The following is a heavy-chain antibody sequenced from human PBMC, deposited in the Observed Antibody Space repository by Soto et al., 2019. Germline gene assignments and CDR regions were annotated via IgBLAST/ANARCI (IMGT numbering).Heavy chain of an antibody. D-gene: IGHD2-2*01. CDR2: TRNKANSYTT. CDR3: ARVPPSPYCSSTSCYAYYYYMDV. Sequence: GGSLRLSCAASGFTFSDHYMDWVRQAPGKGLEWVGRTRNKANSYTTEYAASVKGRFTISRDDSKNSLYLQMNSLKTEDTAVYYCARVPPSPYCSSTSCYAYYYYMDVWGKGTTVTVSS. CDR1: GFTFSDHY. V-gene: IGHV3-72*01. J-gene: IGHJ6*03.